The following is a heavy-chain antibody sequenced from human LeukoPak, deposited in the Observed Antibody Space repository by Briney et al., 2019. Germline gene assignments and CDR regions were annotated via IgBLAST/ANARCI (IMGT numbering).Heavy chain of an antibody. Sequence: GGSLRLSCAASGFTFSSYAISWVRQAPGQGLEWMGRIIPILGIANYAQRFQGRVTITADKSTSTAYMELSSLRSEDTAVYYCARGSGYGDYIPWGQGTLVTVSS. V-gene: IGHV1-69*04. J-gene: IGHJ5*02. CDR2: IIPILGIA. D-gene: IGHD4-17*01. CDR1: GFTFSSYA. CDR3: ARGSGYGDYIP.